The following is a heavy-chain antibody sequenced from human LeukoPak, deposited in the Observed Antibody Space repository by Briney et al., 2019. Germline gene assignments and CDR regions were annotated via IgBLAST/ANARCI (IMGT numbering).Heavy chain of an antibody. CDR2: IRHDGSEE. D-gene: IGHD5-24*01. CDR3: ARLQDGYYFDF. V-gene: IGHV3-7*01. CDR1: GFAFSTYG. Sequence: GRSLRLSCAASGFAFSTYGMHWVRQAPGKGLEWVANIRHDGSEEYYVDSVKGRLTISRDDAKNSLYLQMKSLRAEDTAVYYCARLQDGYYFDFWGQGTLVTVST. J-gene: IGHJ4*02.